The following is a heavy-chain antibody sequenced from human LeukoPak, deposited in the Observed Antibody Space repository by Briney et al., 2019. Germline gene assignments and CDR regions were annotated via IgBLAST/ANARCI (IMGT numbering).Heavy chain of an antibody. CDR2: IYYSGST. J-gene: IGHJ4*02. D-gene: IGHD3-22*01. CDR1: GGSISSYY. CDR3: ARDQYYYDSSGLYYFDY. V-gene: IGHV4-59*12. Sequence: SETLSLTCTVSGGSISSYYWSWIRQPPGKGLEWIGYIYYSGSTNYNPSLKSRVTMSVDTSKNQFSLKLSSVTAADTAVYYCARDQYYYDSSGLYYFDYWGQGTLVTVSS.